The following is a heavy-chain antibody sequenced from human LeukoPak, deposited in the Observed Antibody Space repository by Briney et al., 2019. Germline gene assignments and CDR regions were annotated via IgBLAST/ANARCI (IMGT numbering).Heavy chain of an antibody. Sequence: SVKVSCEASGGTFSSYAISWVRQAPGQGLEWMGGIIPIFGTANYAQKFQGRVTITTDESTSTAYVELSSLRSEDTAVYYCASGGSGSYYKELDYWGQGTLVTVSS. D-gene: IGHD3-10*01. J-gene: IGHJ4*02. CDR1: GGTFSSYA. V-gene: IGHV1-69*05. CDR2: IIPIFGTA. CDR3: ASGGSGSYYKELDY.